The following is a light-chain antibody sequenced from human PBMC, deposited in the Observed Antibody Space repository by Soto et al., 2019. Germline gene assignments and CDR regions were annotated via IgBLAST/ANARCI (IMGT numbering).Light chain of an antibody. Sequence: DIQMTQSPSSVSASVGDRVTITCRASQGLSSWLAWYQQKPGKAPKLLIYSTSTLHSGVPSRFSGGGSGTEFTLTISSLQPEDYATYFCQQATISQLTFGGGTKVEIK. CDR1: QGLSSW. J-gene: IGKJ4*01. CDR2: STS. CDR3: QQATISQLT. V-gene: IGKV1-12*01.